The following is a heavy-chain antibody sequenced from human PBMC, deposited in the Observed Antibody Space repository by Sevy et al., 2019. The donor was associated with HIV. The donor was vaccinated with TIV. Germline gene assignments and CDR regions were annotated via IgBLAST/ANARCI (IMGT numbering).Heavy chain of an antibody. V-gene: IGHV3-48*01. CDR3: ASQRGGYERLYYFDS. CDR2: ISDSSATI. J-gene: IGHJ4*02. D-gene: IGHD5-12*01. CDR1: GFTYS. Sequence: GESLKISCVASGFTYSMNWVRQAPGKGLEWVSYISDSSATIHYADSVKGRFTISRDNAKNSLYLQMNTLRAEDTAVYYCASQRGGYERLYYFDSWGRGTLVTVSS.